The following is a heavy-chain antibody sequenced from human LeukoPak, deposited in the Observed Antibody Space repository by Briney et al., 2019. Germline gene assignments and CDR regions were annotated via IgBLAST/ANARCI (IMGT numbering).Heavy chain of an antibody. J-gene: IGHJ6*02. CDR1: GFTFSSYG. V-gene: IGHV3-30*03. CDR3: AREGGEAYCSGGSCYSDYYYGMDV. CDR2: ISYDGSNK. Sequence: GGSLRLSCAASGFTFSSYGMHWVRQAPGKGLEWVAVISYDGSNKYYADSVKGRFTISRDNSKNTLYLQMNSLRAEDTAVYYCAREGGEAYCSGGSCYSDYYYGMDVWGQGTTVTVSS. D-gene: IGHD2-15*01.